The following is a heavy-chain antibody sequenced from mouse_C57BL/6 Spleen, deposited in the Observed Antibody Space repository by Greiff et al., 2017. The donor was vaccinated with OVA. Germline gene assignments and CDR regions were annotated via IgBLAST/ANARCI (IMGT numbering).Heavy chain of an antibody. V-gene: IGHV1-69*01. D-gene: IGHD1-1*01. CDR1: GYTFTSYW. CDR2: IDPSDSYT. J-gene: IGHJ2*01. CDR3: ARGLLQGYFDY. Sequence: QVQLQQPGAELVMPGASVKLSCKASGYTFTSYWMHWVKQRPGQGLEWIGEIDPSDSYTNYNQKFKGKSTLTVDKSSSTAYMQLSSLTSEDSAVYYCARGLLQGYFDYWGQGTTLTVSS.